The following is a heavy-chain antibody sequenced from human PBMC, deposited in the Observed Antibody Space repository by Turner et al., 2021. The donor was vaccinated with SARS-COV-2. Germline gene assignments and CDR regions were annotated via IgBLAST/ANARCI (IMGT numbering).Heavy chain of an antibody. CDR2: ITSDGTST. CDR3: ARYGDGTVDLYY. Sequence: EVQLVASGGGLVQPGGSLRLSCAASGFTFRNYWMHWVRQAPGEWLVCVSHITSDGTSTSYADAVKGRFTISRDNAKNTLYLQMNSLGAEDTAVYYCARYGDGTVDLYYWGQGTLVTVSS. D-gene: IGHD1-7*01. CDR1: GFTFRNYW. J-gene: IGHJ4*02. V-gene: IGHV3-74*01.